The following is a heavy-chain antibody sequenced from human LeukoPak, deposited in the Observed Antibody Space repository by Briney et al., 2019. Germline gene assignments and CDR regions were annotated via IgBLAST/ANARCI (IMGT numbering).Heavy chain of an antibody. CDR3: ALVGATKTYYFDY. J-gene: IGHJ4*02. CDR2: INPNSGGT. CDR1: GYTFTGYY. D-gene: IGHD1-26*01. V-gene: IGHV1-2*06. Sequence: AASVKVSCKASGYTFTGYYMHWVRQAPGQGLEWMGRINPNSGGTNYAQKFQGRVTMTRDTSISTAYMELSRLRSEDTAVYYCALVGATKTYYFDYWGQGTLVTVSS.